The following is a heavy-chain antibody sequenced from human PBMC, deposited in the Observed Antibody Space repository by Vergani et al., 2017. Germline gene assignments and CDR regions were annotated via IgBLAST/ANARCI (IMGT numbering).Heavy chain of an antibody. CDR1: GCSISSSSYY. V-gene: IGHV4-61*05. CDR2: IYYSGST. D-gene: IGHD5-18*01. CDR3: ASYSLNPRLDAFDI. J-gene: IGHJ3*02. Sequence: QLQLQESGPGLVKPSETLSLTCTVSGCSISSSSYYWGWIRQPPGKGLEWIGYIYYSGSTNYNPSLKSRVTISVDTSKNQFSLKLSSVTAADTAVYYCASYSLNPRLDAFDIWGQGTMVTVSS.